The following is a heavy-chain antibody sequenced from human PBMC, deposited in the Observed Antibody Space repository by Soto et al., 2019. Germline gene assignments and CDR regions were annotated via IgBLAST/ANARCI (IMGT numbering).Heavy chain of an antibody. CDR2: ISVYTGNT. J-gene: IGHJ6*03. CDR3: ARDRAPRYCTNGVCGYYYYMDV. D-gene: IGHD2-8*01. V-gene: IGHV1-18*01. CDR1: GDTFSTYT. Sequence: KASCKASGDTFSTYTISWVRQAPGQGLEWMGWISVYTGNTNYAQNLQGRVTMTRDTSISTAYMELSRLRSDDTAVYYCARDRAPRYCTNGVCGYYYYMDVWGKGTTVTVSS.